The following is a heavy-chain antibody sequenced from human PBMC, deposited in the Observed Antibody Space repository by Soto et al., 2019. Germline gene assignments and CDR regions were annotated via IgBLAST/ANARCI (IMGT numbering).Heavy chain of an antibody. CDR3: GRDVILYSSDQFDS. D-gene: IGHD2-21*01. Sequence: VLLQESGPGVVKPSGTLSLTCGVSGGSISSSRYWSWVRQPPGKGLEWLGEVYNSGTANYNPSLKRRVTISVDRSRNQFSLNLTSVTAEDTAVYYCGRDVILYSSDQFDSWGQGIWVIVSS. V-gene: IGHV4-4*02. CDR1: GGSISSSRY. J-gene: IGHJ4*02. CDR2: VYNSGTA.